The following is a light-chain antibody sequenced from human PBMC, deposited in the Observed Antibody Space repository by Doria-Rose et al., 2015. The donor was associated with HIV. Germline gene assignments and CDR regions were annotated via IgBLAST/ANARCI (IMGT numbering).Light chain of an antibody. CDR1: QSISSW. CDR3: QQYNSYLS. CDR2: KAS. Sequence: DIRLTQSPSTLSASVGDRVTITCRASQSISSWLAWYQQKPGKAPNLLIYKASSLESGVPSRFSGSGSGTEFTLTISSLQPDDFATYYCQQYNSYLSFGQGTKLEIK. J-gene: IGKJ2*01. V-gene: IGKV1-5*03.